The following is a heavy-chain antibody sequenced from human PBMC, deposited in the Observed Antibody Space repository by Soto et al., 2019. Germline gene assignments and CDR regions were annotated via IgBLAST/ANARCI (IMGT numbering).Heavy chain of an antibody. CDR2: INPNSGGT. CDR1: GYTFTGYY. Sequence: ASVKVSFKASGYTFTGYYMHWVRQAPGQGLEWMGWINPNSGGTNYAQKFQGWVTMTRDTSISTAYMELSRLRSDDTAVYYCARDHASDCSGGSCYFHWFDPWGQGTLVTVSS. V-gene: IGHV1-2*04. CDR3: ARDHASDCSGGSCYFHWFDP. D-gene: IGHD2-15*01. J-gene: IGHJ5*02.